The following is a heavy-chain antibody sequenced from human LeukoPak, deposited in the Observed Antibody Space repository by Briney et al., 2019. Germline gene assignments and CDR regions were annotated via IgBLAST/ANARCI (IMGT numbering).Heavy chain of an antibody. CDR1: GFIFSSYA. J-gene: IGHJ4*02. V-gene: IGHV3-23*01. Sequence: RAGGSLRLSCAASGFIFSSYAMSWVRQAPGKGLEWVSPISGSGGSTYYADSVKGRFTISRDNSKNTLYLQMNSLRAEDTAVYYCAKDYSGYDYWSYWGQGTLVTVSS. CDR3: AKDYSGYDYWSY. D-gene: IGHD5-12*01. CDR2: ISGSGGST.